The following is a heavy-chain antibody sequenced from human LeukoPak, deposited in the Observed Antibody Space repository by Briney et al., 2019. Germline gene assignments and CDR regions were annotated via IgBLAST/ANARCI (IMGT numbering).Heavy chain of an antibody. J-gene: IGHJ4*02. V-gene: IGHV4-4*07. CDR1: GGSITNYY. CDR3: GRNGYYSIDY. Sequence: PSETLSLTCTVPGGSITNYYWSWIRQPAGKGLEWIARIRTSGSTNYNPSLKSRVTISVDKSKTQFSLKLNSVTAADTAVYYCGRNGYYSIDYWGQGTLVTVSS. CDR2: IRTSGST. D-gene: IGHD3-22*01.